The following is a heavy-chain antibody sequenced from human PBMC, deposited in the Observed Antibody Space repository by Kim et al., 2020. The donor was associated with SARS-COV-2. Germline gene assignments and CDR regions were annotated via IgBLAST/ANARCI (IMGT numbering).Heavy chain of an antibody. J-gene: IGHJ4*02. CDR3: ARDKSGYHDY. Sequence: SETLSLTCTVSGGSISSDYWSWIRQPPGKGLEWIGYIYYSGSTNYNPSLKSRVTISVDTSKNQFSLKLSSVTAADTAVYYCARDKSGYHDYWGQGTLVTVSS. D-gene: IGHD5-18*01. V-gene: IGHV4-59*01. CDR2: IYYSGST. CDR1: GGSISSDY.